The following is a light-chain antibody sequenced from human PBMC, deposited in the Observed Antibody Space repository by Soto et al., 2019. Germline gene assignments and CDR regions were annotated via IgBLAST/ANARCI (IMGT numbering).Light chain of an antibody. Sequence: ETVMTQSPATLSVSPGERATLSCRASQSVSSKLVWYQQKVGQSPRLLIHGASTRATGVPARFSGSGSGTEFPLTISSLQSEDFAVYYCQQQNSWPFTFGPGNKVDIK. V-gene: IGKV3-15*01. CDR1: QSVSSK. J-gene: IGKJ3*01. CDR3: QQQNSWPFT. CDR2: GAS.